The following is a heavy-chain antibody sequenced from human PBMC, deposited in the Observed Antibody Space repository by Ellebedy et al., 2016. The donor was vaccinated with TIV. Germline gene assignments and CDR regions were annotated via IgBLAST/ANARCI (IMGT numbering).Heavy chain of an antibody. J-gene: IGHJ3*01. Sequence: GESLKISCTASGFTFSNTVMSWVRQAPGKGLEWVSSISNSGYSIYYADSVQGRFTISRDNSKNTLYLQMDSLRVEDTAVYYCAKDLGVRRWPGAYAFDVWGQGTMVTVSS. D-gene: IGHD3-10*01. CDR1: GFTFSNTV. CDR2: ISNSGYSI. V-gene: IGHV3-23*01. CDR3: AKDLGVRRWPGAYAFDV.